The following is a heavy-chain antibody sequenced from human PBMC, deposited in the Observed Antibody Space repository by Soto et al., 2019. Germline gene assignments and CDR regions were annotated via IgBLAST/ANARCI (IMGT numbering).Heavy chain of an antibody. CDR2: IIPIFGTA. D-gene: IGHD6-13*01. Sequence: GASVKVSCKASGVTFSSYAISWVRQDPGQGLEWMGGIIPIFGTANYAQKFQGRVTITADESTSTAYMELSSLRSEDTAVYYCAATTPGRGSSWYYYYGMAVWGQGTTVTVSS. V-gene: IGHV1-69*13. J-gene: IGHJ6*02. CDR3: AATTPGRGSSWYYYYGMAV. CDR1: GVTFSSYA.